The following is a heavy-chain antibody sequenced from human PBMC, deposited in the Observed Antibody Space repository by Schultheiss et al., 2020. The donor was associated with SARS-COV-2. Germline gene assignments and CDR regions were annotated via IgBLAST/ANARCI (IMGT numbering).Heavy chain of an antibody. D-gene: IGHD5-12*01. CDR1: GYSISSGYY. CDR2: IYHSGST. J-gene: IGHJ4*02. Sequence: SQTLSLTCAVSGYSISSGYYWGWIRQPPGKGLEWIGSIYHSGSTYYNPSLKSRVTISVDTSKNQFSLKLSSVTAADTAVYYCARFPVSGYGPNDYWGQGTLVTVSS. CDR3: ARFPVSGYGPNDY. V-gene: IGHV4-38-2*01.